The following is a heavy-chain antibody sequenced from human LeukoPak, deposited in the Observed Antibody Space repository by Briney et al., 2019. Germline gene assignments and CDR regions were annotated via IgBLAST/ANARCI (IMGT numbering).Heavy chain of an antibody. D-gene: IGHD1-26*01. CDR2: IIPIFGTA. V-gene: IGHV1-69*13. J-gene: IGHJ4*02. Sequence: SVKVSSKASRDTFSSYAISWVRQAPGQGLEWMGGIIPIFGTANYAQKFQGRVTITADESTSTAYMELSSLRSEDTAVYYCATDGGNSGSYYVSNYCGQGTLVTVSS. CDR3: ATDGGNSGSYYVSNY. CDR1: RDTFSSYA.